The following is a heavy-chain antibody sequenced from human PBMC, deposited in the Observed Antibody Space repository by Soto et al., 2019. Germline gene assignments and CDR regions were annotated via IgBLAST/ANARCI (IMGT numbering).Heavy chain of an antibody. Sequence: QVQLVQSGAEVKKPGSSVKVSLKASGGTFSSYDISWVRQAPGQGLEWMGGIIHSFGTANYAKKCQGRVTITADESTSTDHMELSSQRSEETAVYYCARGPYGSGSRYFDYWGQVTLVTVSS. D-gene: IGHD3-10*01. CDR1: GGTFSSYD. CDR3: ARGPYGSGSRYFDY. J-gene: IGHJ4*02. V-gene: IGHV1-69*01. CDR2: IIHSFGTA.